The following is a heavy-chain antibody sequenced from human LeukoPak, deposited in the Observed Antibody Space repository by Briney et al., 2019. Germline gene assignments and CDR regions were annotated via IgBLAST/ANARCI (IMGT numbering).Heavy chain of an antibody. CDR1: GYTFTSYG. CDR2: IRVKDGNT. V-gene: IGHV1-18*01. CDR3: ARDVTDWGPQYYYSTMDV. Sequence: ASVKVSCKASGYTFTSYGISWVRQAPGQGLEWMGWIRVKDGNTNYPQKFQGRVTMTTDTSTSTAYMELRSLRSDDTAVYYCARDVTDWGPQYYYSTMDVWGLGTTVTVSS. J-gene: IGHJ6*02. D-gene: IGHD7-27*01.